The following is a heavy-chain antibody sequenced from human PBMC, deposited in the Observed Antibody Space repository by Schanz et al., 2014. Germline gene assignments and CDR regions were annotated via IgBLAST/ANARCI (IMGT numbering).Heavy chain of an antibody. V-gene: IGHV1-69*05. J-gene: IGHJ1*01. CDR1: GDTFTKYS. CDR3: ARVIGYTYGHVGCIES. D-gene: IGHD5-18*01. CDR2: IIPVFGTA. Sequence: SCKASGDTFTKYSISWVRQAPGQGLEWMGWIIPVFGTANYAQKFQGRVTMTTDTSTSTAYMELRSQRSEDTSMYYCARVIGYTYGHVGCIESWGQGTPDNVSP.